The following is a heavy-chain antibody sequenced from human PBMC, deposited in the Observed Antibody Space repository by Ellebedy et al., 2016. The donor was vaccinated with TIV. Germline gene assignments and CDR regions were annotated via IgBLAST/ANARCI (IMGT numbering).Heavy chain of an antibody. J-gene: IGHJ4*02. CDR2: ISGSGGST. Sequence: PGGSLRLSCAASGFTFSSYAMSWVRQAPGKGLEWVSAISGSGGSTYYADSVKGRFTISRDNSKNTLYLQMNSLRAEDTAVYYCAGGDSSGWYPRFDYWGQGTLVTVSS. CDR1: GFTFSSYA. V-gene: IGHV3-23*01. CDR3: AGGDSSGWYPRFDY. D-gene: IGHD6-19*01.